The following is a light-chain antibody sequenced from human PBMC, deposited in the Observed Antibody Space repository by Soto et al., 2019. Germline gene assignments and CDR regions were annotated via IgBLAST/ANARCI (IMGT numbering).Light chain of an antibody. CDR2: EVS. J-gene: IGLJ3*02. V-gene: IGLV2-14*01. CDR3: SSYTTSSTHWV. CDR1: SSDVGGYNY. Sequence: QSALTQPASVSGSPGQSITISCTGTSSDVGGYNYVSWYQQHPGKAPKLMIYEVSNRPSGVSNRFSGSKSGNTASLTISGIQAEDEADYYCSSYTTSSTHWVFGGGTMLTVL.